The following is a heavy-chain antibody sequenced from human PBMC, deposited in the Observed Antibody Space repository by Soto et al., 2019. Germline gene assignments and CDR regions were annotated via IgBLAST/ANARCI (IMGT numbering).Heavy chain of an antibody. CDR2: ISWNSGSI. V-gene: IGHV3-9*01. D-gene: IGHD2-2*01. J-gene: IGHJ3*02. Sequence: GGSLRLSCAASGFTFDDYAMHWVRQAPGKGLEWVSGISWNSGSIGYADSVKGRFTISRDNAKNSLYLQMNSLRAEDTALYYCASTAVPAATNDAFDIWGQGTMVTVSS. CDR3: ASTAVPAATNDAFDI. CDR1: GFTFDDYA.